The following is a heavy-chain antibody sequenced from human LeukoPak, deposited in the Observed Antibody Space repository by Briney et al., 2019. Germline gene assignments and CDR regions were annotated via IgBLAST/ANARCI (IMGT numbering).Heavy chain of an antibody. CDR3: AKAGAVVVVAAKYFDY. CDR2: INSDGSST. D-gene: IGHD2-15*01. J-gene: IGHJ4*02. V-gene: IGHV3-74*01. CDR1: GFIFNSYE. Sequence: HPGGPLRLPCAASGFIFNSYEMNWVRQAPGKGLEWVSRINSDGSSTGYADSVKGRFTISRDNAKNTLYLQMNSLRAEDTALYYCAKAGAVVVVAAKYFDYWGQGTLVTVSS.